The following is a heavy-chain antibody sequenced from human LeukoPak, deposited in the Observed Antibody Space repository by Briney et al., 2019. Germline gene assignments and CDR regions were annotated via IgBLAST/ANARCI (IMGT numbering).Heavy chain of an antibody. CDR2: MNPNSGNT. V-gene: IGHV1-8*01. D-gene: IGHD6-19*01. Sequence: ASVKVSCKASGYTFTSYDINWMRQATGQGLEWMGWMNPNSGNTGYAQKFQGRVTMTRNTSISTAYMELSSLRSEDTAVYYCARLIAVAGPDAFDIWGQGTMVTVSS. CDR3: ARLIAVAGPDAFDI. J-gene: IGHJ3*02. CDR1: GYTFTSYD.